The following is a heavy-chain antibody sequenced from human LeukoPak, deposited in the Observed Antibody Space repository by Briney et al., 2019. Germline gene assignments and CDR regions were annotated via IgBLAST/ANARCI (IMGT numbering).Heavy chain of an antibody. D-gene: IGHD5-18*01. CDR1: EFAFSSYW. V-gene: IGHV3-7*01. Sequence: GGSLRLSCAASEFAFSSYWMSWVRQAPGKGLEWVANIKKDGSDKYYVDSVKGRFTISRDNAKTSLYLQMNSLRAEDTAVYYCARDLSGVTGYTYGRGIDYWGQGTLVTVSS. J-gene: IGHJ4*02. CDR2: IKKDGSDK. CDR3: ARDLSGVTGYTYGRGIDY.